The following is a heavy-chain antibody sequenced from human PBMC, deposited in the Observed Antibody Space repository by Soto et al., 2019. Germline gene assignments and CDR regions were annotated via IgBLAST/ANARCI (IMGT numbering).Heavy chain of an antibody. CDR2: ISGSGDST. D-gene: IGHD1-26*01. V-gene: IGHV3-23*01. CDR1: GFTFSSYA. J-gene: IGHJ4*02. CDR3: ARRGSGSYYDY. Sequence: EVQLLESGGGLVQPGGSLRLSCAASGFTFSSYAMRWVRQAPVKGLEWVSAISGSGDSTYYADSVKGRFTISRDNSKNTLYLNMHSLRAEDTAVYYCARRGSGSYYDYWGQGTLVTVSS.